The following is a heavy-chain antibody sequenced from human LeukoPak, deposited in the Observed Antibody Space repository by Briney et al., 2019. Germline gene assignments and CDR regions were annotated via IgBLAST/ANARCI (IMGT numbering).Heavy chain of an antibody. J-gene: IGHJ4*02. D-gene: IGHD5-24*01. CDR1: GYTFTGYY. CDR2: INPNSGGT. CDR3: ASPLKRWLQLPEVY. V-gene: IGHV1-2*02. Sequence: AASVKVSCKASGYTFTGYYMHWVRQAPGQGLEWMGWINPNSGGTNYAQKFQGRVTMTRDTSISTAYMELSSLRSEDTAVYYCASPLKRWLQLPEVYWGQGTLVTVSS.